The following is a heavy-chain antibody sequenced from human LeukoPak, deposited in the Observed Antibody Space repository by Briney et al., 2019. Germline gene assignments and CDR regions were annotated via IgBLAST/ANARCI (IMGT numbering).Heavy chain of an antibody. Sequence: GGSLRLSCAASGFTFDDYAMHWVRQAPGKGPEWVSLISWDGGSTYYADSVKGRFTISRDNSKNTLYLQMNSLRAEDTAVYYCAKDFGSSGWYGGNWFDPWGQGTLVTVSS. J-gene: IGHJ5*02. D-gene: IGHD6-19*01. V-gene: IGHV3-43D*03. CDR3: AKDFGSSGWYGGNWFDP. CDR1: GFTFDDYA. CDR2: ISWDGGST.